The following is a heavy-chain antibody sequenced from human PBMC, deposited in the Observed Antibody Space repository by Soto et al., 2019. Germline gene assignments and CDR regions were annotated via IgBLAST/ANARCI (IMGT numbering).Heavy chain of an antibody. J-gene: IGHJ5*01. CDR1: GFTFSYYG. CDR2: IGRRGDAT. Sequence: EVQLLESGGGLVQPGGSLRLSCEASGFTFSYYGLTWVRQAPGRGLEWVSSIGRRGDATFYADSVRGRFSISRDNSKNTVTLQMDRLRGEDTARYYWASDSGFVEEADSDASWGHGTQFTVS. D-gene: IGHD1-26*01. V-gene: IGHV3-23*01. CDR3: ASDSGFVEEADSDAS.